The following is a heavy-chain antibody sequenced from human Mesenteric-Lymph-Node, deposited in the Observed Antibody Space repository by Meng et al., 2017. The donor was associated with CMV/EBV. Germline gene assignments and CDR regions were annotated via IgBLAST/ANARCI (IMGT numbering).Heavy chain of an antibody. V-gene: IGHV3-48*03. Sequence: GGSLRLSCVGSGFIFNSYEMNWVRQAPGKGLEWVSYISSSGNTIYYTDSVKGRFTISRDNAKNSLYLQMNSLRAEDTALYYCARLDHYGSGSYLDYWGQGTLVTVSS. J-gene: IGHJ4*02. CDR1: GFIFNSYE. CDR3: ARLDHYGSGSYLDY. CDR2: ISSSGNTI. D-gene: IGHD3-10*01.